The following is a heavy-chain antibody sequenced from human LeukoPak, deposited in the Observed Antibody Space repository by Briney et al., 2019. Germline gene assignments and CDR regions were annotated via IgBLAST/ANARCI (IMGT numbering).Heavy chain of an antibody. Sequence: TGGSLRLSCAASGFTFSSYSMNWVRQAPGKGLEWVSSISSSSSYIYYADSVKGRFTISRDNAKNSLYLQMNSLRAEDTAVYYCARDKRWDFDYWGQGTLVTVSS. CDR3: ARDKRWDFDY. D-gene: IGHD1-26*01. V-gene: IGHV3-21*01. CDR2: ISSSSSYI. J-gene: IGHJ4*02. CDR1: GFTFSSYS.